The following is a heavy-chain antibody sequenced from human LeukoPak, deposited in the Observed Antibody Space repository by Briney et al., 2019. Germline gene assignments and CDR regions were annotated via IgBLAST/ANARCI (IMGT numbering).Heavy chain of an antibody. CDR3: ARHEGVVVPAGIDY. CDR1: GYSFTSYW. CDR2: IFPGDSDT. J-gene: IGHJ4*02. V-gene: IGHV5-51*01. D-gene: IGHD2-2*01. Sequence: GESLMISCKGSGYSFTSYWIGWVRQMPGTGLEWMGFIFPGDSDTRYSSSFQGQVTLSADKSISTAYLQWSSLKASDTAMYYCARHEGVVVPAGIDYWGQGTLVTVSS.